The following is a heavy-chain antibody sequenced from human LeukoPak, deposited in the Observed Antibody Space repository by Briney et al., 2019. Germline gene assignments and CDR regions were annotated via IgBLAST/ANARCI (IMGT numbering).Heavy chain of an antibody. D-gene: IGHD3-9*01. CDR2: IIPIFGTA. CDR3: ARGPPWLGYHYFDY. CDR1: GGTFSSYA. J-gene: IGHJ4*02. Sequence: SVKVSCKASGGTFSSYAISWVRQAPGQGLEWMGGIIPIFGTANYAQKFQGRVTITADESTSTAYMELSSLRSEDTAVYYCARGPPWLGYHYFDYWGQGTLVTVSS. V-gene: IGHV1-69*13.